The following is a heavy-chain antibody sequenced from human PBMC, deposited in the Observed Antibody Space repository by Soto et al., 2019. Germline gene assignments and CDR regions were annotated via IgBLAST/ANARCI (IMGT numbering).Heavy chain of an antibody. CDR2: ISAYNGNT. V-gene: IGHV1-18*01. CDR1: GYTFTSYG. D-gene: IGHD3-10*01. J-gene: IGHJ3*02. CDR3: ASRLEWFGDYPPPGDDAFDI. Sequence: GASVKVSCKASGYTFTSYGISWVRQAPGQGLEWMGWISAYNGNTNYAQKLQGRVAMTTDTSTSTAYMELRSLRSDDTAVYYCASRLEWFGDYPPPGDDAFDIWGQGTMVTVSS.